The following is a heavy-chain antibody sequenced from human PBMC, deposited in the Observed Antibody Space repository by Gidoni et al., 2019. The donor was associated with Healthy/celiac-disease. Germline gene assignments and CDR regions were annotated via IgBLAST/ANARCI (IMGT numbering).Heavy chain of an antibody. CDR2: IYYSGST. J-gene: IGHJ5*02. Sequence: QVQLQESGPGLVKPSETLSLTCTVSGGSTSSYYWSWIRQPPGKGLEWIGYIYYSGSTNYNPSLKSRVTISVDTSKNQFSLKLSSVTAADTAVYYCARDYYDSSGYRYFDPWGQGTLVTVSS. V-gene: IGHV4-59*01. CDR3: ARDYYDSSGYRYFDP. CDR1: GGSTSSYY. D-gene: IGHD3-22*01.